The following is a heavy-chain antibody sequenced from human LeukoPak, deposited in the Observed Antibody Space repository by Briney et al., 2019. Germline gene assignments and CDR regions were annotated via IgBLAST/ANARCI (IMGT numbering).Heavy chain of an antibody. V-gene: IGHV3-23*01. CDR3: AKDLPGYCSSTSCQGIAFDI. CDR1: GFTFSNDC. CDR2: ISGSGGST. Sequence: GGSLRLSCAASGFTFSNDCMSWVRQAPGKGLEWVSAISGSGGSTYYADSVKGRFTISRDNSKNTLYLQMNSLRSEDTAVYYCAKDLPGYCSSTSCQGIAFDIWGQGTMVTVSS. J-gene: IGHJ3*02. D-gene: IGHD2-2*01.